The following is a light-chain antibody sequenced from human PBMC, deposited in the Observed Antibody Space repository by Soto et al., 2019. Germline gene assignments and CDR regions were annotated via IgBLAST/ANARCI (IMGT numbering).Light chain of an antibody. CDR2: DVS. CDR3: SSYSISSTLGV. V-gene: IGLV2-14*03. J-gene: IGLJ2*01. Sequence: QSALTQPASVSGSPGQSITISCTGTSSDVGSYNYVSWYQHHPGKAPKLMIYDVSNRPSGVSNRFSGSKSGNTASLTISGLQAEDEADYYCSSYSISSTLGVFGGGTKLTVL. CDR1: SSDVGSYNY.